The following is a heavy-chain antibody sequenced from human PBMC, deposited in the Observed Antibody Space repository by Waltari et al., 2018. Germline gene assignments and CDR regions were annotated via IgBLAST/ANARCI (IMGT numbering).Heavy chain of an antibody. V-gene: IGHV4-61*02. CDR2: IYTSGST. CDR3: ARVPFYCTNGVCYYYFDY. J-gene: IGHJ4*02. CDR1: GGSISSGSYH. Sequence: QVQLQESGPGLVKPSQTLSLTCTVTGGSISSGSYHWSVTRQPAGKGLEWIGRIYTSGSTNYNPSLKSRVTISVDTSKNQFSLKLSSVTAADTAVYYCARVPFYCTNGVCYYYFDYWGQGTLVTVSS. D-gene: IGHD2-8*01.